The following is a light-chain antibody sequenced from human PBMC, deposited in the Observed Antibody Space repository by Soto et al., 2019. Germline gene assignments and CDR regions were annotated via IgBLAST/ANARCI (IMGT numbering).Light chain of an antibody. V-gene: IGKV1-27*01. Sequence: DIQMTQSPSSLSASVGDRVTITCRASQGISNYLAWYQQKPGKVPKLLIYAASTLQSGVPSWFSGSGSGTDFTLTISSLQPQDVATYYCQKYISASLLTFGGGTKVEIK. CDR3: QKYISASLLT. CDR1: QGISNY. J-gene: IGKJ4*01. CDR2: AAS.